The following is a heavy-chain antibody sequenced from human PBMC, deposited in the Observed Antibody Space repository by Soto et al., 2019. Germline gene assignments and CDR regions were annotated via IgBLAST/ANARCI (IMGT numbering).Heavy chain of an antibody. CDR1: GGSISSYY. CDR3: ARDSSYASYFDY. D-gene: IGHD2-2*01. Sequence: SETLSLTCTVSGGSISSYYWGWIRQPPGKGLEWIGYIYYSGSTNYNPSLKSRVTISVDTSKNQFSLKLSSVTAADTAVYYCARDSSYASYFDYWGQGTLVTVSS. J-gene: IGHJ4*02. CDR2: IYYSGST. V-gene: IGHV4-59*01.